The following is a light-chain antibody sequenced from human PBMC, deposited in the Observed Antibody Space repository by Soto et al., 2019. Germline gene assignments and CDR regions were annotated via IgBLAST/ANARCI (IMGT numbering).Light chain of an antibody. Sequence: EIVLTQSPATLSLSPGESATLSCRASQSISTYLAWYQQKPGQAPRLLIYGASTRATGIPARFSGSGSGTEFTLTITSLQSEDSAVYYCQQYNKWPPYTFGQGTKVDIK. CDR3: QQYNKWPPYT. CDR1: QSISTY. CDR2: GAS. V-gene: IGKV3-15*01. J-gene: IGKJ2*01.